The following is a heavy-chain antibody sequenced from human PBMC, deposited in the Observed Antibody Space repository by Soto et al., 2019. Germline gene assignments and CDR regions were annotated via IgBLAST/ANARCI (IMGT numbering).Heavy chain of an antibody. CDR1: GFTFSSYA. CDR2: ISGSGGST. CDR3: AKHTGTTVGYYYYGMDV. Sequence: PGGSLRLSCAASGFTFSSYAMSWVRQAPGKGLEWVSAISGSGGSTYYADSVKGRFTISRDNSKNTLYLQMNSLRAEDTAVYYCAKHTGTTVGYYYYGMDVWGQGTTVTVSS. J-gene: IGHJ6*02. D-gene: IGHD1-7*01. V-gene: IGHV3-23*01.